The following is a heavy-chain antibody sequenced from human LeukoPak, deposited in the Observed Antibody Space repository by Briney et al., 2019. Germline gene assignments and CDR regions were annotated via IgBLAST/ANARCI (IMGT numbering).Heavy chain of an antibody. CDR1: GFSFSDFY. D-gene: IGHD6-19*01. V-gene: IGHV3-11*06. CDR3: ARGTQWLADYYYYGMDV. CDR2: ISSSKKHT. Sequence: SGGSLRLSCTASGFSFSDFYMTWIRQAPGRGLEWVSYISSSKKHTKYADSVKGRITISRDNANNSLYLQMNSLRAEDTAVYYCARGTQWLADYYYYGMDVWGKGTTVTVSS. J-gene: IGHJ6*04.